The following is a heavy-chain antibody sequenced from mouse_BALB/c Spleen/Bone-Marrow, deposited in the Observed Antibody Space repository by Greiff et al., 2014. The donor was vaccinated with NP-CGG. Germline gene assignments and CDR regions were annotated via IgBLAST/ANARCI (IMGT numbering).Heavy chain of an antibody. CDR2: IHYSGIN. Sequence: VQLKEPGPDLVKPSQSLSLTCTVIGYSITSYYIWHWIRQFPGNKLERMDYIHYSGINVYNPSLKSRISITRDTSNNQFFLQLNSVTTEDTATYYCARFAGTPYTMDYWGQGTSVTVSS. CDR1: GYSITSYYI. V-gene: IGHV3-1*02. D-gene: IGHD4-1*01. J-gene: IGHJ4*01. CDR3: ARFAGTPYTMDY.